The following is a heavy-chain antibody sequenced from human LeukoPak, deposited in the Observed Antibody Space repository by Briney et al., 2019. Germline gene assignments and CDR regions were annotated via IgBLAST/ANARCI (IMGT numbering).Heavy chain of an antibody. Sequence: GGSLRLSCAASRFTFSTYSMNWVRQAPGKGLEWGSSISSSSTYIYYADSVKGRFTISRDNAKNSLYLQMNNLRAEDTAMFYCATSMAQDVDAFHIWGQGTMVTVSS. CDR2: ISSSSTYI. CDR1: RFTFSTYS. CDR3: ATSMAQDVDAFHI. D-gene: IGHD2-21*01. J-gene: IGHJ3*02. V-gene: IGHV3-21*01.